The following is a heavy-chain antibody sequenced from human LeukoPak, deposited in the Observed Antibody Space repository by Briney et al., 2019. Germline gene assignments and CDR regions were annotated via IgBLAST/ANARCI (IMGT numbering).Heavy chain of an antibody. V-gene: IGHV1-8*01. CDR1: GYTFTSYD. Sequence: ASVKVSCKASGYTFTSYDINWVRQATGQGLEWMGWMNPNSGNTGYAQKFQDRITLTRDTSTRTVSMELRSLTSDDTAIYFCARWSGGFDHWGQGTLVTVSS. CDR3: ARWSGGFDH. J-gene: IGHJ4*02. CDR2: MNPNSGNT. D-gene: IGHD3-16*01.